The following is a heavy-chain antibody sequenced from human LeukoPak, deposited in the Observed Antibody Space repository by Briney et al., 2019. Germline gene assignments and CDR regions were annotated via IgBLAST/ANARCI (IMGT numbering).Heavy chain of an antibody. CDR3: ARGGSRGYSGYDSN. J-gene: IGHJ4*02. D-gene: IGHD5-12*01. CDR2: ISTSGSYT. Sequence: GGSLRLSCAPSRFTFSDYYTTCIRKAPGRGLEWISYISTSGSYTNYADSVKGRFTISRDNAESSLYLQMNSLRAEDTAVYYCARGGSRGYSGYDSNWGQGTLVTVSS. CDR1: RFTFSDYY. V-gene: IGHV3-11*05.